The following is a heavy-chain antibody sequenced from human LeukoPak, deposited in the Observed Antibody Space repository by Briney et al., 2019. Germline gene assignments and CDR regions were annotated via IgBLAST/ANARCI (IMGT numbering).Heavy chain of an antibody. CDR1: GFTFSSYA. Sequence: PGGSLRLSCAASGFTFSSYAMHWVRQAPGKGLEYVSAISSNGGSTYYANSVKGRFTISRDNSKNTLYLQMGSLRAEDMAVYYCARAGGGGSWRPKGGAFDTWGQGTMVTVSS. J-gene: IGHJ3*02. D-gene: IGHD2-15*01. CDR2: ISSNGGST. V-gene: IGHV3-64*01. CDR3: ARAGGGGSWRPKGGAFDT.